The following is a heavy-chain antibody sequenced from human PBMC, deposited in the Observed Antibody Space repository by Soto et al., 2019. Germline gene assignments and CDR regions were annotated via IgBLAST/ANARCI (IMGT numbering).Heavy chain of an antibody. J-gene: IGHJ4*02. Sequence: QVQLQESGPGLVKPSQTLSLTCTVSGGSISSGGYFWSWIRQPPGKGLEWIGNIFYSGTTYYNPSLXSXXTISVATSKNQFSLKLSSVTAADTAVYFCARGVLYWGQGTLVTVSS. CDR1: GGSISSGGYF. D-gene: IGHD1-1*01. CDR2: IFYSGTT. CDR3: ARGVLY. V-gene: IGHV4-31*03.